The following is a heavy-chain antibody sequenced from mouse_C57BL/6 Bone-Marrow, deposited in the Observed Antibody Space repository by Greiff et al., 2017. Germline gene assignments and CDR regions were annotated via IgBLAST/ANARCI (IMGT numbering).Heavy chain of an antibody. CDR3: ARELRTYFDY. J-gene: IGHJ2*01. Sequence: EVHLVESGGGLVKPGGSLKLSCAASGFTFSSYAMSWVRQTPGKRLEWVATISDGGSYTYYPDNVKGRFTISRDNAKNNLYLQMSHLKSEDTARYYCARELRTYFDYWGQGTTLTVSS. D-gene: IGHD1-1*01. CDR2: ISDGGSYT. V-gene: IGHV5-4*01. CDR1: GFTFSSYA.